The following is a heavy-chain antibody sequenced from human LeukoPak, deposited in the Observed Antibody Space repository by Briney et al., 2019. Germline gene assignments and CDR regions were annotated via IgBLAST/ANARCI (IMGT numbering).Heavy chain of an antibody. D-gene: IGHD3-3*01. CDR1: GYTFTGYY. CDR2: INPNSGGT. Sequence: ASVKVSCKASGYTFTGYYMHWVRQAPGQGLEWMGRINPNSGGTNYAQKFQGRVTMTRDTSISTAHMELSRLRSDDTAVYYCAVVFLEWLLPFDYWGQGTLVTVSS. J-gene: IGHJ4*02. V-gene: IGHV1-2*06. CDR3: AVVFLEWLLPFDY.